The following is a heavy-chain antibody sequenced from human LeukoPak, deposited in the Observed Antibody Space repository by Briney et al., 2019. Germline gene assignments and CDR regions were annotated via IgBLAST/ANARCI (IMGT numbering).Heavy chain of an antibody. V-gene: IGHV3-30*02. Sequence: PGGSLRLSCAASGFTFSDYYMSWIRQAPGKGLEWVAFIRYDESNKYYADSVKGRFTISRDNSKNTLYLQMNSLRAEDTAVYYCARAILIVGATYFDYWGQGTLVTVSS. J-gene: IGHJ4*02. CDR1: GFTFSDYY. D-gene: IGHD1-26*01. CDR2: IRYDESNK. CDR3: ARAILIVGATYFDY.